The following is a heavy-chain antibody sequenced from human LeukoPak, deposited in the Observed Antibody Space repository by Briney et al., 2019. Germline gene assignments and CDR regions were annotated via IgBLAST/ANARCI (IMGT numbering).Heavy chain of an antibody. V-gene: IGHV4-39*01. Sequence: PSETLSLTCTVSGGSISSSSAYWGWIRQPPGKGLEWIGSIYYSKNTCYNPSLKSRVTISADTSKNQFSLTLGSVSATDTAVYYCVSPRGFSYGYFDYWGQGTLVTVSS. CDR1: GGSISSSSAY. J-gene: IGHJ4*02. D-gene: IGHD5-18*01. CDR2: IYYSKNT. CDR3: VSPRGFSYGYFDY.